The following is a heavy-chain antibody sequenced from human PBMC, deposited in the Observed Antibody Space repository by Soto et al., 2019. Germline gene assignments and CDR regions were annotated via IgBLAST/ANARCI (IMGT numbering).Heavy chain of an antibody. CDR2: TSYDGTNK. CDR3: ARDQGPPATVVRGFFDY. D-gene: IGHD4-17*01. J-gene: IGHJ4*02. Sequence: GGSLRLSCAASGFTFSSHAMHWVRQAPGKGLEWVAVTSYDGTNKYHADSGKGRFTIPRDNSKNPPYRQMNSLRAEHTAVYDRARDQGPPATVVRGFFDYWGQGTLVT. CDR1: GFTFSSHA. V-gene: IGHV3-30-3*01.